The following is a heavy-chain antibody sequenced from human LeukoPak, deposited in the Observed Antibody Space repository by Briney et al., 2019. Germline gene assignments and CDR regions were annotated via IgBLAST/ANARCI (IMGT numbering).Heavy chain of an antibody. J-gene: IGHJ4*02. D-gene: IGHD5-18*01. V-gene: IGHV3-21*01. CDR1: GFTLSSFS. Sequence: TRGCLRPSCAASGFTLSSFSMNWVRQAAGHGLGWVSSISSSSSYICYADSVKGRFTISRDNAKNSLYLQVNSLRAEDTAVYYCARADTTHPYYFDYWGQGTLVTVSS. CDR3: ARADTTHPYYFDY. CDR2: ISSSSSYI.